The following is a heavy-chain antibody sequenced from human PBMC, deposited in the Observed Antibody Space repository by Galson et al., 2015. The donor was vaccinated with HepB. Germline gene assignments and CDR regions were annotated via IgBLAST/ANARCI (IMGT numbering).Heavy chain of an antibody. CDR2: IRNKAYGGTT. CDR1: GFTFGDYA. Sequence: SLRLSCAASGFTFGDYAMSWFRQAPGKGLEWVGFIRNKAYGGTTEYAASVKGRFTISRDDSKSIAYLQMNSLKTEDTAVYYCSREQWLVRGNYFDYWGQEPWSPSPQ. J-gene: IGHJ4*01. V-gene: IGHV3-49*03. CDR3: SREQWLVRGNYFDY. D-gene: IGHD6-19*01.